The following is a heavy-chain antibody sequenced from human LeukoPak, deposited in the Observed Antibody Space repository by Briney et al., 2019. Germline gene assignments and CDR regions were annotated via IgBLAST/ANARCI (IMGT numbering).Heavy chain of an antibody. Sequence: SETLSLTCTVSGGSISSGDYYWSWIRQPPGKGLEWIGYIYYSGSTCYNPSLKSRVTISVDTSKNQFSLKLSSVTAADTAVYYCAREVRNYYDSSGYYSPYYFDYWGQGTLVTVSS. D-gene: IGHD3-22*01. CDR2: IYYSGST. V-gene: IGHV4-30-4*01. J-gene: IGHJ4*02. CDR1: GGSISSGDYY. CDR3: AREVRNYYDSSGYYSPYYFDY.